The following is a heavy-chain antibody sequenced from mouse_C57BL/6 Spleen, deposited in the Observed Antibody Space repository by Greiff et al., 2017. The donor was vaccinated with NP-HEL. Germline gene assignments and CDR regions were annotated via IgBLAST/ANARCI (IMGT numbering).Heavy chain of an antibody. CDR3: ARESDGYFYAMDY. D-gene: IGHD2-3*01. Sequence: EVQLQESEGGLVQPGSSMKLSCTASGFTFSDYYMAWVRQVPEKGLEWVANINYDGSSTYYLDSLKSRFIISRDNAKNILYLQMSSLKSEDTATYYCARESDGYFYAMDYWGQGTSVTVSS. V-gene: IGHV5-16*01. J-gene: IGHJ4*01. CDR1: GFTFSDYY. CDR2: INYDGSST.